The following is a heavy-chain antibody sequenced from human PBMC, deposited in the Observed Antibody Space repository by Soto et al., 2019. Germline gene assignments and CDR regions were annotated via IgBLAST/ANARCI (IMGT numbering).Heavy chain of an antibody. CDR3: ARGLITAAGTPLSH. CDR2: INPGGGST. J-gene: IGHJ4*02. V-gene: IGHV1-46*01. D-gene: IGHD6-13*01. Sequence: QVQLVQSGAEVKKPGASVKLSCKTSGYTFTDYYMHWVRQAPGQGLEWVGIINPGGGSTTYALKFHGRVTMTRDTSTTTVYMVLSSLRSEDTAVYYCARGLITAAGTPLSHWGQGTLVTVSS. CDR1: GYTFTDYY.